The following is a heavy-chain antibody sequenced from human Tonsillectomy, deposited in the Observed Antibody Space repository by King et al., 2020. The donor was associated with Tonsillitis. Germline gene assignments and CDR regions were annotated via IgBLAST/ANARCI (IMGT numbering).Heavy chain of an antibody. Sequence: QLQESGPGLVKPSETLSLTCTVSGGSISSYYWSWIRQPPGKGLEWIGYIYYSGSTNYNPPLKSRVTISVEPSKNPFSLKLRSVTAADTAVYYCARHVMYSSSWYYFDYWGQGTLVTVSS. CDR2: IYYSGST. V-gene: IGHV4-59*08. D-gene: IGHD6-13*01. CDR3: ARHVMYSSSWYYFDY. CDR1: GGSISSYY. J-gene: IGHJ4*02.